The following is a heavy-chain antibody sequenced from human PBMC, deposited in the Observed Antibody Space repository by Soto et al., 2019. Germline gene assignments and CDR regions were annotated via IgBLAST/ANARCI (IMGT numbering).Heavy chain of an antibody. CDR2: INHTGST. V-gene: IGHV4-34*01. Sequence: PSETLSLTCAVYGGSFSGYSWTWIRQPPGTGLEWIGEINHTGSTNYNPSLKSRVTISVDRSKNQFSLKLTSVTAADTAVYYCATDPGPYWGQGTLVTVSS. CDR3: ATDPGPY. CDR1: GGSFSGYS. J-gene: IGHJ4*02.